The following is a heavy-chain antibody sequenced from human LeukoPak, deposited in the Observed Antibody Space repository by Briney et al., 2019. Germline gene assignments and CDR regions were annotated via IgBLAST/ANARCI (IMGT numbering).Heavy chain of an antibody. V-gene: IGHV5-51*01. CDR2: IYPGDSDT. D-gene: IGHD3-10*01. J-gene: IGHJ5*02. CDR1: GYSFTSHW. CDR3: ARRGGLYGSGSYRFDP. Sequence: PGESLKISCKGSGYSFTSHWIGWVRQMPGKGLEWMGIIYPGDSDTRYSPSFQGQVTISADKSISTAYLQWSSLKASDTAMYYCARRGGLYGSGSYRFDPWGQGTLVTVSS.